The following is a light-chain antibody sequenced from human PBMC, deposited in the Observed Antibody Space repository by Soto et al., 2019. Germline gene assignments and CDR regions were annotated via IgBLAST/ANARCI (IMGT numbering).Light chain of an antibody. CDR1: QSVSSY. V-gene: IGKV3-11*01. CDR2: DAS. J-gene: IGKJ5*01. Sequence: EIXLTQSPATLSLSPGERATLSCRASQSVSSYLAWYHHKPGQAPRLLIYDASNRATGIPARFSGSGSGTDFTLTISSLEPEDFGVYYCQQRTNWPITFGQGTRLEIK. CDR3: QQRTNWPIT.